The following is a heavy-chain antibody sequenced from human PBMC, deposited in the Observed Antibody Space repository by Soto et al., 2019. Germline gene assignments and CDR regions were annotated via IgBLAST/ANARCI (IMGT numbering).Heavy chain of an antibody. CDR1: GGSFSGYY. J-gene: IGHJ4*02. V-gene: IGHV4-34*01. CDR2: INHSGST. D-gene: IGHD3-9*01. CDR3: ASGPRYFDWLSVY. Sequence: SETLSLTCAVYGGSFSGYYWSWIRQPPGKGLEWIGEINHSGSTNYNPSLKSRVTISVDTSKNQFSLKLSSVTAADTAVYYCASGPRYFDWLSVYWGQGTLVTSPQ.